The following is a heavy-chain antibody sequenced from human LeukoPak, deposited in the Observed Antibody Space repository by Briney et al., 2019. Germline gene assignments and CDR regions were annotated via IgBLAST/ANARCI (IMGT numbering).Heavy chain of an antibody. J-gene: IGHJ4*02. D-gene: IGHD3-9*01. CDR1: GGSLSGYY. Sequence: SETLSLTCAVYGGSLSGYYWSWIRQPPGKGLEWIGEINHSGSTYYNPSLKSRVTISVDTSKNQFSLKLSSVTAADTAVYYCAREDILTGPPPAVLDYWGQGTLVTVSS. V-gene: IGHV4-34*01. CDR3: AREDILTGPPPAVLDY. CDR2: INHSGST.